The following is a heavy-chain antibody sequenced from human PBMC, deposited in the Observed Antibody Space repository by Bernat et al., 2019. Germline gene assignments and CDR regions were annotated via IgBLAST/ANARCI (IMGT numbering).Heavy chain of an antibody. Sequence: EVQLVESGGGLVQPGGSLRLSCAASGFTFSGYWMNWVRQAPGKGLEWAANINQDGSEKYYVSAVGGRFTISRDNTKHSLSLQMHSLRAKDTAVYYWARANAMDAWGRGTTVNVSS. V-gene: IGHV3-7*03. CDR2: INQDGSEK. J-gene: IGHJ6*01. CDR3: ARANAMDA. CDR1: GFTFSGYW.